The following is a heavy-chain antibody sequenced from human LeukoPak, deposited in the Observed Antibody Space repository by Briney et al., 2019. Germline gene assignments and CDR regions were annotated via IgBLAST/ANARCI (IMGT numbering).Heavy chain of an antibody. D-gene: IGHD2-2*01. V-gene: IGHV1-2*02. Sequence: GASVTVSCKASGYTFTGYYMHWVRQAPGQGLEWMGWINPNSGGTNYAQKFQGRVTMTRDTSISTAYMELSRLRSDDTAVYYCARGALLVVVPAAIFAGGNWFDPWGQGTLVTVSS. CDR2: INPNSGGT. CDR1: GYTFTGYY. J-gene: IGHJ5*02. CDR3: ARGALLVVVPAAIFAGGNWFDP.